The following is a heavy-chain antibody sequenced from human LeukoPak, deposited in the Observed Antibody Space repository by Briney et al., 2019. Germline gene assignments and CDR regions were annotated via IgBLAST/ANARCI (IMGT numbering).Heavy chain of an antibody. Sequence: PGGSLRLSCAASGFTFSDYYMSWIRQAPGKGLEWVSYISSSGSTIYYADSVKGRFTISRDNAKNSLYLQMNSLRAEDTAVYYCAGEDKGGSGWYRAFFDYWGQGTLVTVSS. J-gene: IGHJ4*02. D-gene: IGHD6-19*01. CDR3: AGEDKGGSGWYRAFFDY. V-gene: IGHV3-11*04. CDR2: ISSSGSTI. CDR1: GFTFSDYY.